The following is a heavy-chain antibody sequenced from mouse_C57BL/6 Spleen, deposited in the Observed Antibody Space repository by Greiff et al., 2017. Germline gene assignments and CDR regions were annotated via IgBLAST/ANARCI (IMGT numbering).Heavy chain of an antibody. D-gene: IGHD2-2*01. CDR2: IHPNSGST. J-gene: IGHJ4*01. Sequence: QVQLKQPGAELVKPGASVKLSCKASGYTFTSYWMHWVKQRPGQGLEWIGMIHPNSGSTNYNEKFKSKATLTVDKSSSTAYMQLSSLTSEDSAVYYCARHDYGYDYAMDYWGQGTSVTVSS. V-gene: IGHV1-64*01. CDR1: GYTFTSYW. CDR3: ARHDYGYDYAMDY.